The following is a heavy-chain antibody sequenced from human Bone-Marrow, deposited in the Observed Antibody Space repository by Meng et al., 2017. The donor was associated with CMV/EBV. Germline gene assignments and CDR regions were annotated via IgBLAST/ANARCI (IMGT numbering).Heavy chain of an antibody. V-gene: IGHV2-5*01. CDR1: GFSLSPSAVG. CDR2: IYWNDDK. Sequence: TFSGFSLSPSAVGVGWIRQPPGKALECLAIIYWNDDKRYSPSLKSRLTITKDTSKNQVVLTMTNMDPVDTATYYCAHRHTLIAPFAYWGQGTLVTVSS. D-gene: IGHD2-2*02. CDR3: AHRHTLIAPFAY. J-gene: IGHJ4*02.